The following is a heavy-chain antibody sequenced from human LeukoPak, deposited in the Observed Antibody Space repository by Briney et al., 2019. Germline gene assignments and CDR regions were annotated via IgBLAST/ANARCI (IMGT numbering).Heavy chain of an antibody. Sequence: SETLSLTCTVSGGSISSYYWSWIRQPPGKGLEWIGYIYYSGSTNYNPSLKSRVTISVDTSKNQFSLKLSSVTAADTPVYYCARHVVGADAFDIWGQGTLVTVSS. CDR2: IYYSGST. D-gene: IGHD1-26*01. CDR3: ARHVVGADAFDI. CDR1: GGSISSYY. V-gene: IGHV4-59*08. J-gene: IGHJ3*02.